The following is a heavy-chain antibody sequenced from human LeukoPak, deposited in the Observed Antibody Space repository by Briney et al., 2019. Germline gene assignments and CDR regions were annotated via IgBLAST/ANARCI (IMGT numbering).Heavy chain of an antibody. CDR3: ARSGSSGPYFDH. J-gene: IGHJ4*02. D-gene: IGHD1-26*01. V-gene: IGHV4-59*01. CDR1: GDSISRYY. Sequence: SETLSLTCTVSGDSISRYYWSWIRQPPGKGLEWIVYIYYSGGTNYNPSLRSRVTISVDTSKTQFSLRLTSVTAADTALYYCARSGSSGPYFDHWGQGTLVTVSS. CDR2: IYYSGGT.